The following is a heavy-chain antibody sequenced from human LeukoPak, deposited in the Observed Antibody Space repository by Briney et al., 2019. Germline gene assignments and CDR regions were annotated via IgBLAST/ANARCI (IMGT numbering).Heavy chain of an antibody. J-gene: IGHJ5*02. CDR3: ARVSSSGWYNWFDP. CDR2: IYSGGST. D-gene: IGHD6-19*01. Sequence: GGSLRLSCAASGFTVSSNYMSWVRQAPGKGLEWVSVIYSGGSTYYADSVKGRFTISRHNSKITLYLQMNSLRAEDTAVYYCARVSSSGWYNWFDPWGQGTLVTVSS. V-gene: IGHV3-53*04. CDR1: GFTVSSNY.